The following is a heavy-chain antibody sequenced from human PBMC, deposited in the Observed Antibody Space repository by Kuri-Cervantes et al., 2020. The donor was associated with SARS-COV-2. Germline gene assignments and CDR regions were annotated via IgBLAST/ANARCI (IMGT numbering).Heavy chain of an antibody. J-gene: IGHJ6*03. V-gene: IGHV1-46*01. CDR3: ARDSSGGQVLSGWSRQTYYYYYYMDV. CDR2: INPSGGST. D-gene: IGHD2-2*01. CDR1: GYTFTSYY. Sequence: ASVKVSCKASGYTFTSYYMHWVRQAPGQGLEWMGIINPSGGSTSYAQKFQGRVTMTRDKSTSTVYMELSSLRSEDTAVYYCARDSSGGQVLSGWSRQTYYYYYYMDVWGKGTTVTVSS.